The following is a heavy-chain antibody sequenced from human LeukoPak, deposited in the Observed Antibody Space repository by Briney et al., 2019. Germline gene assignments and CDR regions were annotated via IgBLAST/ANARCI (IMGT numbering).Heavy chain of an antibody. CDR1: GYTFTAYY. V-gene: IGHV1-2*02. Sequence: ASVKVSCKASGYTFTAYYMHWVRQAPGQGLEWMGWINPNSGGTNYAQKLQGRVTMTRDTSISTAYMELSSLRSDDTAVYYCATVSAYDYYFDCWGQGTLVTVSS. J-gene: IGHJ4*02. CDR2: INPNSGGT. D-gene: IGHD5-12*01. CDR3: ATVSAYDYYFDC.